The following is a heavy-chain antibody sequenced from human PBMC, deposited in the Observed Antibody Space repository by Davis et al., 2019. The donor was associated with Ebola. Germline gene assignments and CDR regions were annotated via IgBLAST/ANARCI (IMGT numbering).Heavy chain of an antibody. Sequence: MPSETLSLTCAVSGGSISSSNWWSWVRQPPGKGLEWIGEIYHSGSTNYNPSLKSRVTISVDKSKNQFSLKLSSVTAADTAVYYCARVPWIVVVVAARGGAGYGMDVWGQGTTVTVSS. CDR2: IYHSGST. J-gene: IGHJ6*02. CDR3: ARVPWIVVVVAARGGAGYGMDV. V-gene: IGHV4-4*02. CDR1: GGSISSSNW. D-gene: IGHD2-15*01.